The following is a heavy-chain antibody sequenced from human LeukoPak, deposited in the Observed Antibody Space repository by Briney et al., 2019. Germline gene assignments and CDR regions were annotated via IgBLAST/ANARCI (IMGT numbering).Heavy chain of an antibody. J-gene: IGHJ3*02. Sequence: PGRSLRLSCTASGFTFGDYAMSWFRQPPGKGLEWVAFIRSKPYGGTTEYAASVKGRFTISRDDSKSIAHLQMNSLRTEDTAVYYCTRELGFFDSTRGDSFDIWGQGTLVSVSS. V-gene: IGHV3-49*03. CDR1: GFTFGDYA. D-gene: IGHD3-22*01. CDR2: IRSKPYGGTT. CDR3: TRELGFFDSTRGDSFDI.